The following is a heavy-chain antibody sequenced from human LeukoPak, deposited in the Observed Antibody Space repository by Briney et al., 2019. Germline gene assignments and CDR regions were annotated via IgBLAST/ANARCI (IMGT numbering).Heavy chain of an antibody. V-gene: IGHV4-61*02. CDR1: GDSINSGSYY. CDR3: ARAPSGYYSARDAFDI. CDR2: VYTSGST. Sequence: SETLSLTCTVSGDSINSGSYYWTWIRQPAGKGLEWIGRVYTSGSTSYNPSLKSRVTISLDTSNNHFSLKLNSVTAADTAVYYCARAPSGYYSARDAFDIWGQGTLVTVSS. D-gene: IGHD3-22*01. J-gene: IGHJ3*02.